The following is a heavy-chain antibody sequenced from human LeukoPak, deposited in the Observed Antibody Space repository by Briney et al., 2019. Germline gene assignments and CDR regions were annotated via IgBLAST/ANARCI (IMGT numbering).Heavy chain of an antibody. D-gene: IGHD5-18*01. CDR1: GYTFTGYY. CDR2: INPNSGGT. V-gene: IGHV1-2*02. Sequence: ASVKVSCKASGYTFTGYYMHWVRQAPGQGLEWMGWINPNSGGTNYAQKFQGRVTMTEDTSTDTAYMELSSLRSEDTAVYYCATTQLVDTAMVTMYYGMDVWGQGTTVTVSS. CDR3: ATTQLVDTAMVTMYYGMDV. J-gene: IGHJ6*02.